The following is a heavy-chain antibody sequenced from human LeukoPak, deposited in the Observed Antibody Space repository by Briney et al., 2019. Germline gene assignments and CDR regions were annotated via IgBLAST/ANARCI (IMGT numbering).Heavy chain of an antibody. Sequence: PGGSLRLSCAASGFTFSSYSMNWVRQAPGKGLEWVSCISTDSSDIYYADSVKGRFTISRDNAKNSLYLQMNSLRAEDTAVYYCARVRVGATLALGYWGQGTLVTVSS. V-gene: IGHV3-21*01. J-gene: IGHJ4*02. CDR1: GFTFSSYS. CDR3: ARVRVGATLALGY. D-gene: IGHD1-26*01. CDR2: ISTDSSDI.